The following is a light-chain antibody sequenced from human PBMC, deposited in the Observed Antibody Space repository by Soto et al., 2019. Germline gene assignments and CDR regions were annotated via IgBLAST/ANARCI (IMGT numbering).Light chain of an antibody. CDR2: DVS. Sequence: QSVLTKPRSVSLSPGQSVTISCTGTSSDVGGYNYVSLYLQHPGKAPKVMIYDVSKRPSGVPDRFSGSKSGNTASLTISGLQSEDEADYYCCSFAGNYIYVFGTGTKVTVL. V-gene: IGLV2-11*01. J-gene: IGLJ1*01. CDR3: CSFAGNYIYV. CDR1: SSDVGGYNY.